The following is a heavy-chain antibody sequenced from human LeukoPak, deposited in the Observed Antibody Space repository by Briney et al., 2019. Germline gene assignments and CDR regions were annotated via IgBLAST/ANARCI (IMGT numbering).Heavy chain of an antibody. Sequence: PGGSLRLSCAASGFTFSSYWMGWVRQAPGKGLEWVANIKQDGSEKYYVDSVKGRFTISRDNAKNSLYLQMNSLRAEDTAVYYCARVQSYGDYRYWGQGTLVTVSS. J-gene: IGHJ4*02. D-gene: IGHD4-17*01. CDR1: GFTFSSYW. CDR3: ARVQSYGDYRY. CDR2: IKQDGSEK. V-gene: IGHV3-7*01.